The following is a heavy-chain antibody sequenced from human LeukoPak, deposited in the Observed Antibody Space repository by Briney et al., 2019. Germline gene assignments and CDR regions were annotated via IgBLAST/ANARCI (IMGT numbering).Heavy chain of an antibody. CDR2: ISSSSSYI. D-gene: IGHD6-13*01. CDR3: ARVDSSSWYGYNWFDP. Sequence: GGSLRLSCAASGFTFSSYSMNWVRQAPVKGLEWVSSISSSSSYIYYADSVKGRFTISRDNAKNSLYLQMNSLRAEDTAVYYCARVDSSSWYGYNWFDPWGQGTLVTVSS. CDR1: GFTFSSYS. J-gene: IGHJ5*02. V-gene: IGHV3-21*01.